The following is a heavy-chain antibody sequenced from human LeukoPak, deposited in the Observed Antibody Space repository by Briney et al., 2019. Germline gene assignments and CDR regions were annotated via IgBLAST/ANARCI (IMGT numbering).Heavy chain of an antibody. CDR2: IYYSGST. D-gene: IGHD2-15*01. CDR1: GGSISSGDYY. J-gene: IGHJ6*02. CDR3: ARDPGYCSGGSCFNSYYYGMDV. Sequence: SETLSLTCTVSGGSISSGDYYWSWIRQPPGKGLEWLGYIYYSGSTYYNPSLKSRVTISVDTSKNQFSLKLSSVTAADTAVYYCARDPGYCSGGSCFNSYYYGMDVWGQGTTVTVSS. V-gene: IGHV4-30-4*01.